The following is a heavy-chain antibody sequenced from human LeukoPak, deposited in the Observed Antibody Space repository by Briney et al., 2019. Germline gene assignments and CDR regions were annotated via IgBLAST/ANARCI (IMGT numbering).Heavy chain of an antibody. J-gene: IGHJ4*02. Sequence: PGGSLRLSCTASGFTFSHSAMHWVRQAPGKGLEWVAVISYDGSNKYYADSVKGRFTISRDNSKNTLYLQMNSLRAEDTAVYYCARDGGSYYDFWSGPDYWGQGTLVTVSS. D-gene: IGHD3-3*01. CDR3: ARDGGSYYDFWSGPDY. CDR1: GFTFSHSA. V-gene: IGHV3-30-3*01. CDR2: ISYDGSNK.